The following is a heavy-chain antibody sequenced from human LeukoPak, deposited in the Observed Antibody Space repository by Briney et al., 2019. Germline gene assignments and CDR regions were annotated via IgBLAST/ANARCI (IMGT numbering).Heavy chain of an antibody. CDR3: ARWALSVYYMALEY. V-gene: IGHV1-3*01. J-gene: IGHJ4*02. CDR2: INAGNGNT. Sequence: ASVKVSSKASGYTFTSYAMHWVRQAPAQRLEWMGWINAGNGNTKYSQKFQGRVTITRDTSASTAYMELSSLRSEDTAVYYCARWALSVYYMALEYWGEGTLVTVSS. D-gene: IGHD3-9*01. CDR1: GYTFTSYA.